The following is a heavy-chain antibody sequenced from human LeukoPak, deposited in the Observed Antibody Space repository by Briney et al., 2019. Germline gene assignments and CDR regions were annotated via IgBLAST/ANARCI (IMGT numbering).Heavy chain of an antibody. V-gene: IGHV3-7*01. Sequence: PGGSLRLSCAASGFTFSSYWMSWVRQAPGKGLEWVANIKQDGSEKYYVDSVKGRFTISRDNAKNSLYLQMNSLRAEDTAVYYCARITVMVYAPLGDYFDYWGQGTLVTVSS. CDR2: IKQDGSEK. CDR3: ARITVMVYAPLGDYFDY. CDR1: GFTFSSYW. D-gene: IGHD2-8*01. J-gene: IGHJ4*02.